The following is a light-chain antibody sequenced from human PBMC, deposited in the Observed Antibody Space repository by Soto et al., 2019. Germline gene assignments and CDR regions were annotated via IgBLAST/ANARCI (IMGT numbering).Light chain of an antibody. Sequence: EIVLTQSPVTLSLSPGERATLSFRASQSVSSSYLAWYQQKPGQAPRLLIYGASSRATGIPDRFSGSGSGTEFTLTISSLQSEDFAVYYCQHYYTSYTTFGQGTKVDIK. CDR1: QSVSSSY. J-gene: IGKJ1*01. CDR2: GAS. V-gene: IGKV3-20*01. CDR3: QHYYTSYTT.